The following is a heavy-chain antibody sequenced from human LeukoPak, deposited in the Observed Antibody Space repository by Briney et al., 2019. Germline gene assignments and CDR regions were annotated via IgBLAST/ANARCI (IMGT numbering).Heavy chain of an antibody. V-gene: IGHV1-2*02. CDR2: INPNSGGT. Sequence: ASVKVSCKASGYTFTGYCMHWVGQAPGQGLEWMGWINPNSGGTNYAQKFQGRVTMTRDTSISTAYMELSRLRSDDTAVYYCARYNYGSGSYYTFDYWGQGTLVTVSS. CDR3: ARYNYGSGSYYTFDY. CDR1: GYTFTGYC. D-gene: IGHD3-10*01. J-gene: IGHJ4*02.